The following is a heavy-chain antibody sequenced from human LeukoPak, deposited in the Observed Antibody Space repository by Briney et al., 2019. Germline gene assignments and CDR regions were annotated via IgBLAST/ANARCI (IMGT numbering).Heavy chain of an antibody. V-gene: IGHV4-34*01. D-gene: IGHD2-8*01. Sequence: PSETLSLTCAVYGGSFSGYYWSWIRQPPGKGLEWIGEINHSGSTNYNPSLKSRVTISVDTSKNQFSLKLSSVTAADTAVYYCARRRYCPHGVCYTGRYFQHWGQGTLVTVSS. J-gene: IGHJ1*01. CDR3: ARRRYCPHGVCYTGRYFQH. CDR2: INHSGST. CDR1: GGSFSGYY.